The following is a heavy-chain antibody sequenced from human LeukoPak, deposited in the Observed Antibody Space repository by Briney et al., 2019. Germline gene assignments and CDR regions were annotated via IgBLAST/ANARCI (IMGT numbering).Heavy chain of an antibody. D-gene: IGHD3-10*01. J-gene: IGHJ5*02. CDR1: DDSITMYY. Sequence: SETLSLTCSVSDDSITMYYWTWIRQPPGKGLEWIGYIYYSGDTNYNPSLQSRVTVSVDTSKNQFSLKLTSVTAADTAVYYCVRGPYGSGISNWFDPWGQGTLVIVSS. CDR3: VRGPYGSGISNWFDP. CDR2: IYYSGDT. V-gene: IGHV4-59*01.